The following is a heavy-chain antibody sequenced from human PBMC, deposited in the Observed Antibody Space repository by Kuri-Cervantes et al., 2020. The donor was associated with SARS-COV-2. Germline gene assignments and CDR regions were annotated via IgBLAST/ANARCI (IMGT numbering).Heavy chain of an antibody. CDR3: ARATLTMNFDY. CDR2: IFHSGTA. Sequence: LSCAVSGGSISNGGYSWIWIRQPPGKGLEYIGYIFHSGTAYYNPSLKSRVAMSADRPKNQFSLNLRSVTAADTAVYYCARATLTMNFDYWGPGALVTVSS. CDR1: GGSISNGGYS. D-gene: IGHD3-3*01. V-gene: IGHV4-30-2*01. J-gene: IGHJ4*02.